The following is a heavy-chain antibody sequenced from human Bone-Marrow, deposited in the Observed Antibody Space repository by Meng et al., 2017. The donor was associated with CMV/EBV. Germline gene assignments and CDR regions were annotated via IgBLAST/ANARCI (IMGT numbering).Heavy chain of an antibody. CDR1: GFTFDDYA. D-gene: IGHD3-3*01. CDR2: ISWNSGSI. CDR3: AKDRGGGYDFWSGYGSAFDI. Sequence: SLKFSCAASGFTFDDYAMHWVRQAPGKGLEWVSGISWNSGSIGYADSVKGRFTISRDNAKNSLYLQMNSLRAEDTAVYYCAKDRGGGYDFWSGYGSAFDIWGQGTMVTVSS. J-gene: IGHJ3*02. V-gene: IGHV3-9*01.